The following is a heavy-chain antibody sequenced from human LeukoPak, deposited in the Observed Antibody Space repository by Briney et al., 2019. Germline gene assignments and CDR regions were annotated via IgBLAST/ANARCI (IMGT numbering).Heavy chain of an antibody. V-gene: IGHV1-2*02. D-gene: IGHD6-13*01. CDR3: ARDRRIAAAGHHNWFDP. J-gene: IGHJ5*02. CDR2: INPNSGDI. CDR1: GYTFTGYY. Sequence: ASVKVSCKASGYTFTGYYMHWVRQAPGQGLEWMGWINPNSGDIKYAQKVQGRVTMTRDTSISTAYMELSRLRSDDTAVYYCARDRRIAAAGHHNWFDPWGQGTLVTVSS.